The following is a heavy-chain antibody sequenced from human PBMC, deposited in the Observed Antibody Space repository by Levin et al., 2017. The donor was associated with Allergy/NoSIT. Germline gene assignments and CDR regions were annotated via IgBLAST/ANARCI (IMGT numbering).Heavy chain of an antibody. CDR3: TRDIGGGFCSGGSCYSRRLDY. Sequence: QAGGSLRLSCTASGFTFGDYAMSWFRQAPGKGLEWVGFIRSRAYGGTTEYAASVKGRFTISRDDSKSIAYLQMNSLKTEDTAVYYCTRDIGGGFCSGGSCYSRRLDYWGQGTLVTVSS. D-gene: IGHD2-15*01. V-gene: IGHV3-49*03. J-gene: IGHJ4*02. CDR1: GFTFGDYA. CDR2: IRSRAYGGTT.